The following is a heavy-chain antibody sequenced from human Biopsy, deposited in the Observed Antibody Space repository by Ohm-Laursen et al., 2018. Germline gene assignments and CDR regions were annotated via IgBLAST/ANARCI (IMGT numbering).Heavy chain of an antibody. D-gene: IGHD1-1*01. CDR3: AADINVWNVNY. CDR1: GYAVTEFS. CDR2: FAPENGKT. V-gene: IGHV1-24*01. Sequence: ASVKVSCKVSGYAVTEFSMHWVRQAPGKGLEWMGGFAPENGKTIYAQKFQGRVTVTEDTSTDTAYMELSSLRSEDTAVYYCAADINVWNVNYWGQGTQVTVSS. J-gene: IGHJ4*02.